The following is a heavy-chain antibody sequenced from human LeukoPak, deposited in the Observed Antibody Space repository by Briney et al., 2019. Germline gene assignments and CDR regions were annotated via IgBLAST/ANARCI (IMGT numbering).Heavy chain of an antibody. J-gene: IGHJ4*02. CDR1: GFTFSSYG. CDR2: IWYDGSNK. D-gene: IGHD4-23*01. V-gene: IGHV3-33*01. CDR3: ARDYGGVFDY. Sequence: GRSLRLSCAASGFTFSSYGMHWVRQAPGKGLEWVAVIWYDGSNKYYADSVKGRFTISRGNSKNTLYLQMNSLRAEDTAVYYCARDYGGVFDYWGQGTLVTVSS.